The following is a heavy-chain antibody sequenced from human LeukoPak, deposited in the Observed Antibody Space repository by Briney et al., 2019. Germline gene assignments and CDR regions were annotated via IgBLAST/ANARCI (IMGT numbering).Heavy chain of an antibody. CDR3: ARVRQLEYYYYGMDV. CDR1: VGPISRYY. V-gene: IGHV4-59*01. J-gene: IGHJ6*02. CDR2: IYYSGST. D-gene: IGHD6-6*01. Sequence: SETLSLTCTVSVGPISRYYWSWIRQPPGKGLEWLGSIYYSGSTNYNPSLKSRVTISVDTSKNQFSLKLSSVTAADTAVYYCARVRQLEYYYYGMDVWGQGTTVTVSS.